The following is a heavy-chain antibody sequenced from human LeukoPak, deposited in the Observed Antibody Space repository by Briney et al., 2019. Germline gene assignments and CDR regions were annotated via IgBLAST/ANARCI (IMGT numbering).Heavy chain of an antibody. CDR3: ARQAVAGNGFDY. V-gene: IGHV4-39*01. CDR2: INYRGTT. D-gene: IGHD6-19*01. CDR1: GGAIINDNFY. Sequence: SETLSLTCTVSGGAIINDNFYWGWVRQPPGRGLEWIVSINYRGTTYYNPPLASRVTISVDTSKTHLSLRLSSVNAADTAVYYCARQAVAGNGFDYWGQGTLVTVSS. J-gene: IGHJ4*02.